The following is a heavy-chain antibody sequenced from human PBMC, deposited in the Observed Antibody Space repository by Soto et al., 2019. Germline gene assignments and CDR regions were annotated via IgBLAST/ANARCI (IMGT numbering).Heavy chain of an antibody. D-gene: IGHD3-3*01. CDR3: AKDRLLEFPYNCLDP. Sequence: GGSLRLSCAASGFTFNNYAMNWVRQAPGKGLEWVSAISGSGGSTYYAESVRGRFTVLRDNSRNTVHLRLNTLTAEDTAVYYCAKDRLLEFPYNCLDPWGQGTLVTVSS. V-gene: IGHV3-23*01. J-gene: IGHJ5*02. CDR1: GFTFNNYA. CDR2: ISGSGGST.